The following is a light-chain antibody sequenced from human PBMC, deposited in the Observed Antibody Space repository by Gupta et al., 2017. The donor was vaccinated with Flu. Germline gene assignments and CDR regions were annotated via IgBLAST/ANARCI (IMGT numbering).Light chain of an antibody. Sequence: PSSLSASVGDRVTITCRASQSISSYLNWYQQKPGKAPKLLIYAASSLQSGVPSRFSGSGSGTDFTLTISSLQPEDFATYYCQQSYSTPETFGQGTKLEIK. J-gene: IGKJ2*01. CDR3: QQSYSTPET. CDR1: QSISSY. CDR2: AAS. V-gene: IGKV1-39*01.